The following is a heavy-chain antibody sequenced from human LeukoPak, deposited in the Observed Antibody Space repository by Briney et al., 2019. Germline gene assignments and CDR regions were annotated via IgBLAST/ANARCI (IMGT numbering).Heavy chain of an antibody. J-gene: IGHJ5*02. Sequence: ASVKVSCKASGYTFTSYDINWVRQATGQGLEWIGWMNPNSGNTGYAQKFQGRVTMTRNTSISTAYMELSSLRSEDTAVYYCARVLYYYGSGSYGGSHNWFDPWGQGTLVTVSS. CDR2: MNPNSGNT. CDR1: GYTFTSYD. D-gene: IGHD3-10*01. V-gene: IGHV1-8*01. CDR3: ARVLYYYGSGSYGGSHNWFDP.